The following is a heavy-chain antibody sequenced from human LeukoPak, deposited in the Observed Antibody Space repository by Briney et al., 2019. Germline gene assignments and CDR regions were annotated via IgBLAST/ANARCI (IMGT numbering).Heavy chain of an antibody. Sequence: TGGSLRLSCAASGFALSSNYVGWVRQSPGGGLQWVSLLYSGGDTYYEDTVKGRFTISRDTSKNTLYLQMNSLRVDDTAVYYCARDLYSSAWYGIHWGQGTLVTVSS. V-gene: IGHV3-53*01. CDR3: ARDLYSSAWYGIH. CDR2: LYSGGDT. J-gene: IGHJ4*02. D-gene: IGHD6-19*01. CDR1: GFALSSNY.